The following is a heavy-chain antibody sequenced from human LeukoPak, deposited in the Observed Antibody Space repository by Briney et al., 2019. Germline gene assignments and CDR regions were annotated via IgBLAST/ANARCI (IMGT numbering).Heavy chain of an antibody. J-gene: IGHJ4*02. CDR3: ARGTSRAFNY. CDR2: TYYRSEWYS. CDR1: GDSVSSNSAS. V-gene: IGHV6-1*01. Sequence: SQTLSLTCAISGDSVSSNSASWTRIRQSPSRGLEWLGRTYYRSEWYSDYAVSVRSRITINSDTSNNQFSLHLNSVTPEDTAVYYCARGTSRAFNYWGQGTLVTVSS. D-gene: IGHD3-3*02.